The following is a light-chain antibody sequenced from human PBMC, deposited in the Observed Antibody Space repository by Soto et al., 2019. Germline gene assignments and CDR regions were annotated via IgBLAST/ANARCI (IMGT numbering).Light chain of an antibody. CDR3: SSYAGSNNLYV. V-gene: IGLV2-8*01. CDR2: KVS. CDR1: SSDVGAYNY. Sequence: QSVLTQPPSASGSPGQSVTISCTGTSSDVGAYNYVSWYQQLPGKAPKLIIYKVSKRPSGVTDRFSGSKSGNTASLTVSGLQAENEADYHCSSYAGSNNLYVFGTGTKLTVL. J-gene: IGLJ1*01.